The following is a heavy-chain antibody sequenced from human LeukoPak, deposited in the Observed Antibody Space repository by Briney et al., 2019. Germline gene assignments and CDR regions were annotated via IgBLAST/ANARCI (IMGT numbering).Heavy chain of an antibody. CDR2: IRYDGGNK. J-gene: IGHJ4*02. Sequence: GGSLRLSCAASGFTFSSYGMHWVRQAPGKGLEWVAFIRYDGGNKYYADSVKGRFTISRDNSKNTLYLQMNSLRADDTAVYYCARAKPKNMVRGLIMRRESRYYFDYWGQGTLVTVSS. V-gene: IGHV3-30*02. CDR3: ARAKPKNMVRGLIMRRESRYYFDY. D-gene: IGHD3-10*01. CDR1: GFTFSSYG.